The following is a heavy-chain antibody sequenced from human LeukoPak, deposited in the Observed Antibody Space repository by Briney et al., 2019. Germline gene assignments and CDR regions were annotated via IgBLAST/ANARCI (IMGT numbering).Heavy chain of an antibody. CDR3: ARSGIVVVKSGMDV. CDR1: GYTFTGYY. D-gene: IGHD2-15*01. V-gene: IGHV1-2*02. J-gene: IGHJ6*02. Sequence: GASVKVSCKASGYTFTGYYMHWVRQAPGQGLEWMGWINPNSGGTNYAQKFQGRVTMTRGTSISTAYMELNRLRSDDTAVYYCARSGIVVVKSGMDVWGQGTTVTVSS. CDR2: INPNSGGT.